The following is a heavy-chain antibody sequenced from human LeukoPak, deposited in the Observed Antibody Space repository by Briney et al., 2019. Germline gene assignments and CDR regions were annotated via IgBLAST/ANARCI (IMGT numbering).Heavy chain of an antibody. D-gene: IGHD2-2*02. CDR3: ARDPLVYM. CDR1: GFTFSDYS. CDR2: INSDGKTT. V-gene: IGHV3-48*01. Sequence: GGSLRLSCAASGFTFSDYSMNWVRQAPGKGLEDLSYINSDGKTTWYADSVKGRFTASRDNAKNPLYLQMNSLRVEDTAVYYCARDPLVYMWGQGSLVTVSS. J-gene: IGHJ4*02.